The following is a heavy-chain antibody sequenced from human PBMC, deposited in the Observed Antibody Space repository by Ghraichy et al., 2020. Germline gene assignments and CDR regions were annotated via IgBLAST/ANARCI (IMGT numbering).Heavy chain of an antibody. CDR2: IYTSGST. CDR3: ARHSEYYDYVWGSYFDY. CDR1: GGSISSYY. V-gene: IGHV4-4*09. J-gene: IGHJ4*02. Sequence: SETLSLTCTVSGGSISSYYWSWIRQPPGKGLEWIGYIYTSGSTNYNPSLKSRVTISVDTSKNQFSLKLSSVTAADTAVYYCARHSEYYDYVWGSYFDYWGQGTLVTVSS. D-gene: IGHD3-16*01.